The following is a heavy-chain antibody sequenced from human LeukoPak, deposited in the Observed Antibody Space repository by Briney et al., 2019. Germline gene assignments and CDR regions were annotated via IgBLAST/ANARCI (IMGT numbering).Heavy chain of an antibody. CDR1: GYTFTSYD. Sequence: ASVTVSCTASGYTFTSYDINWVRQATGQGLEWMGWMNPNSGNTGYAQKFQGRVTMTRNTSISTAYMELSSLRSEDTAVYYCARGMVATPYYYYGMDVWGQGTTVTVSS. D-gene: IGHD5-12*01. J-gene: IGHJ6*02. CDR2: MNPNSGNT. CDR3: ARGMVATPYYYYGMDV. V-gene: IGHV1-8*01.